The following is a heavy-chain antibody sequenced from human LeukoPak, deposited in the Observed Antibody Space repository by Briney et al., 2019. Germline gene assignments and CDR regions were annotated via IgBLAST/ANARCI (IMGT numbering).Heavy chain of an antibody. J-gene: IGHJ4*02. CDR3: AKGHGAGKLSALDY. CDR2: LSGNGNTI. V-gene: IGHV3-23*01. D-gene: IGHD3-10*01. CDR1: GFTFSTYA. Sequence: GGSLRLSCAASGFTFSTYAMSWVRQAPGKGLECVSALSGNGNTIYYADSVKGRFTISRDNSKNTLYLQMNSLRAEDTAIYYCAKGHGAGKLSALDYWGQGTLVTVSS.